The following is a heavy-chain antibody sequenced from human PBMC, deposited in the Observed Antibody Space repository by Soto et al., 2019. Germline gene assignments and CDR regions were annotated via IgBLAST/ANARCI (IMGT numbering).Heavy chain of an antibody. D-gene: IGHD5-12*01. Sequence: SETLSLTCAVYGGSFSGYYWSWIRQPPGKGLEWIGEINHSGSTNYNPSLKSRVTISVDTSKNQFSLKLSSVTAADTAVYYCARGVWGRLRFPYYYYGMDVWGQGTTVTVSS. V-gene: IGHV4-34*01. CDR2: INHSGST. CDR3: ARGVWGRLRFPYYYYGMDV. CDR1: GGSFSGYY. J-gene: IGHJ6*02.